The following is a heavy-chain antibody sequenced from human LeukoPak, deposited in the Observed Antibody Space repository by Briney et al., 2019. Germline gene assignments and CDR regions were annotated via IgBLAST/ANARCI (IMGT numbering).Heavy chain of an antibody. Sequence: GGSLRLSCAASGFTFSDYSMNWVRQAPGKGLEWVSSISRSSRHVYYAGSVKGRFTISRDNAKNFLYLQMNGLRAEDMAVYFCVRDLMGSGSTTAYLHHWGQGTLVTVSS. CDR1: GFTFSDYS. CDR3: VRDLMGSGSTTAYLHH. CDR2: ISRSSRHV. D-gene: IGHD1-1*01. J-gene: IGHJ1*01. V-gene: IGHV3-21*01.